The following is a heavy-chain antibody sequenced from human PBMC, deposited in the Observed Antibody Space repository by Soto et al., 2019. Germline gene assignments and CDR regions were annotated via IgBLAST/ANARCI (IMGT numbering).Heavy chain of an antibody. CDR3: ARDKSGTYSIDY. CDR1: GFTFSRYT. J-gene: IGHJ4*02. D-gene: IGHD1-26*01. Sequence: EVQVVESGGGSVQPGGSLRLSCAASGFTFSRYTMNWVRQAPGKGLEWLSHISGGGGTMSYADSVKGRVTISRDNAKNSLYLQMDSLRAEDTAVYYCARDKSGTYSIDYWGQGTLVTVSS. CDR2: ISGGGGTM. V-gene: IGHV3-48*04.